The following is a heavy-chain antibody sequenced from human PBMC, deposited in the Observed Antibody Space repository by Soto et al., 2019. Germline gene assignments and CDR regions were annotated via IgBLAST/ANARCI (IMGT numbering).Heavy chain of an antibody. J-gene: IGHJ4*02. Sequence: GGSLRPSCGASGFTFSSYSMNWVRQAPGKGLEWVSSISSSSSYIYSAYSVKGRFTISRDNAKNSLYLQMNSLRAEDTAVYYCAREDYSNFDYWGQGTLVTVSS. CDR2: ISSSSSYI. D-gene: IGHD4-4*01. CDR1: GFTFSSYS. V-gene: IGHV3-21*01. CDR3: AREDYSNFDY.